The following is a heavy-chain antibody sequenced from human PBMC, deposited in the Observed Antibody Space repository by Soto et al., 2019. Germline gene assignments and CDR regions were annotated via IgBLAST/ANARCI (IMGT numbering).Heavy chain of an antibody. CDR2: INHSGST. Sequence: SETLSLTCAVYGGSFSGYHWSWVRQPPVKGLEWIGEINHSGSTNYNPSLKSRVTISVDTSKNQFSLKLSSVTAADTAVYYCARGSGSRPDYWGQGTLVTVSS. CDR1: GGSFSGYH. J-gene: IGHJ4*02. V-gene: IGHV4-34*01. CDR3: ARGSGSRPDY. D-gene: IGHD6-13*01.